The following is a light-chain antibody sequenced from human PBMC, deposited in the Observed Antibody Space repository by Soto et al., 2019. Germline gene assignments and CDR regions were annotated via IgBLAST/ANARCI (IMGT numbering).Light chain of an antibody. CDR3: QQYDRFPYT. Sequence: DIQMTQSPSTLSASVGDTVIITCRASQSISNWLAWYQQKPGQAPKLLIHKASTLESGVPSRFSGSGSGTEFTLTISSLQPDDFATFYCQQYDRFPYTFGQGTKLEIK. V-gene: IGKV1-5*03. CDR2: KAS. J-gene: IGKJ2*01. CDR1: QSISNW.